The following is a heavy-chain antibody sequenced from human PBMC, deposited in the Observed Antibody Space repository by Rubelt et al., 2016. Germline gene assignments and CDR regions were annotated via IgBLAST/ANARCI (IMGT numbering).Heavy chain of an antibody. V-gene: IGHV4-59*08. D-gene: IGHD3-22*01. CDR2: IYYSGST. CDR3: ARADSSGYYADY. CDR1: GGSISSYY. J-gene: IGHJ4*02. Sequence: QVQLQESGPGLVKPSETLSLTCTVSGGSISSYYWSWIRQPPGKGLEWLGYIYYSGSTNYNPSLKSRCTRAVDTSENQFSLKLSSVTAADTAVYYCARADSSGYYADYWGQGTLVTVSS.